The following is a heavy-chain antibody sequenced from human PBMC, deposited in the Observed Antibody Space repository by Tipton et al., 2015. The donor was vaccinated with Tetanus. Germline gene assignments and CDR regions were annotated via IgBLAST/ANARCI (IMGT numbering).Heavy chain of an antibody. D-gene: IGHD3-10*01. Sequence: TLSLTCTVSGDSVRSGDYQWNWIRQSPGKGLEWLAYISNSGRTNSNYDLKSRISISRDTSKNQFSLSLTSVTAADTAVYSCAGGLVRWYEPWGRGTLVTVSS. CDR2: ISNSGRT. J-gene: IGHJ5*02. V-gene: IGHV4-61*08. CDR1: GDSVRSGDYQ. CDR3: AGGLVRWYEP.